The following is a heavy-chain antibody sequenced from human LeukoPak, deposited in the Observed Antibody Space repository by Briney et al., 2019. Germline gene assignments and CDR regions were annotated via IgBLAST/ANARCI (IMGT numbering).Heavy chain of an antibody. CDR1: GYTFTGYY. CDR3: AREVRDSSYGMDV. D-gene: IGHD5-24*01. CDR2: INPNSGAT. J-gene: IGHJ6*02. V-gene: IGHV1-2*06. Sequence: ASVKVSCKASGYTFTGYYMHWVRQAPGQGLEWMGRINPNSGATNYAQKFQGRVTMTRDTSISTAYMELSRLRSDDTAVYYCAREVRDSSYGMDVWGQGTTVTVSS.